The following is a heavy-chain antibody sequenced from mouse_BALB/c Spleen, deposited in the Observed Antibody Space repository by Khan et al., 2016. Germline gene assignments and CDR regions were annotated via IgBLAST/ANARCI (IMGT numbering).Heavy chain of an antibody. J-gene: IGHJ2*01. Sequence: EVQLQESGPGLVKPSQSLSLTCTVTGYSITSDYAWNWIRQFPGNKLEWMGYISYSGSTSYNPSLKSRISITLDTSKNQFFLQLNSVTTEDTATYYVARWDYGNYYFDYWGPGTTLTVSS. D-gene: IGHD2-1*01. CDR1: GYSITSDYA. CDR2: ISYSGST. CDR3: ARWDYGNYYFDY. V-gene: IGHV3-2*02.